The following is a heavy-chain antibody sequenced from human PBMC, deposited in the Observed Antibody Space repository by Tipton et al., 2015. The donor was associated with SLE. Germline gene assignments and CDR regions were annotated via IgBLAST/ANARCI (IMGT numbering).Heavy chain of an antibody. J-gene: IGHJ2*01. CDR3: ARDRIAAAGRFDL. CDR2: IYTRGST. D-gene: IGHD6-13*01. CDR1: GGSISSGNYY. Sequence: TLSLTCTVSGGSISSGNYYWTWIRQPAGKGLEWIGRIYTRGSTNYNPSLKSRVTISVDTSKNQFSLKLSSVTAADTAVYYCARDRIAAAGRFDLWGRGTLVTVSS. V-gene: IGHV4-61*02.